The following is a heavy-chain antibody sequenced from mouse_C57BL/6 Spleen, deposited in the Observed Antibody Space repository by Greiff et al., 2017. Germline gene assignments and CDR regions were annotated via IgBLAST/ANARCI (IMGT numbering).Heavy chain of an antibody. D-gene: IGHD2-5*01. V-gene: IGHV1-26*01. J-gene: IGHJ3*01. CDR2: INPNNGGT. CDR3: ATSNYLAWFAY. CDR1: GYTFTDYY. Sequence: VQLQQSGPELVKPGASVKISCKASGYTFTDYYMNWVKQSHGKSLEWIGDINPNNGGTSYNQKFKGKATLTVDKSSSTAYMELRSLTSEDSAVYYCATSNYLAWFAYWGQGTLVTVSA.